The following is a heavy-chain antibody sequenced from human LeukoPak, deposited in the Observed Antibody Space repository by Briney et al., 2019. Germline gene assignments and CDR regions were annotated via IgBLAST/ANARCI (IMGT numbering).Heavy chain of an antibody. CDR3: ARDGYNRNWFDP. CDR2: ISDSGDST. Sequence: GGSLRLSCAASGFSLSNYAMSWVRQPPGKGLEWVSSISDSGDSTYNADSVKGRFTISRDNAKNTLYLQMNSLRAEDTAVYYCARDGYNRNWFDPWGQGTLVTVSS. CDR1: GFSLSNYA. J-gene: IGHJ5*02. V-gene: IGHV3-23*01. D-gene: IGHD5-24*01.